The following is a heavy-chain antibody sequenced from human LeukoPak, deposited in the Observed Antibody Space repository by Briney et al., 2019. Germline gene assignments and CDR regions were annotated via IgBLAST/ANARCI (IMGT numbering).Heavy chain of an antibody. CDR3: ARERWLQFFDY. CDR1: GGSISSSSYY. J-gene: IGHJ4*02. Sequence: SETLSLTCTVSGGSISSSSYYWGWIRQPPGKGLEWIGSIHYSGSTYYNPSLNSRVTISEDTSKNQFSLKMSSVTPEDTAVYYCARERWLQFFDYWGQGTLVTVSS. CDR2: IHYSGST. V-gene: IGHV4-39*01. D-gene: IGHD5-24*01.